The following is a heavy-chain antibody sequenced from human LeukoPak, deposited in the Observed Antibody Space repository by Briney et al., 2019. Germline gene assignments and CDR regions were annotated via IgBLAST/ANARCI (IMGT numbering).Heavy chain of an antibody. D-gene: IGHD3-9*01. Sequence: GGSLRLSCAASGFTFSDYYMSWIRQAPGKGLEWVSYISSSGSTIYYADSVKGRFTISRDNAKNSLYLQMNSLRAEDTAVYYCARDLTYYDNLTGPAGFDYWGQGTLVTVSS. CDR1: GFTFSDYY. CDR3: ARDLTYYDNLTGPAGFDY. V-gene: IGHV3-11*04. CDR2: ISSSGSTI. J-gene: IGHJ4*02.